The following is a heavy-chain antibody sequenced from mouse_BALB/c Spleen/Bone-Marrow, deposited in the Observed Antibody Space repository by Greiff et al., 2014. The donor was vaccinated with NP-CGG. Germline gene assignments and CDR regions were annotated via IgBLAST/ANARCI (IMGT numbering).Heavy chain of an antibody. CDR3: ARFPMDY. Sequence: EVKLVESGGGLVQPGGSLRLSCTTSGFTFTDYYMSWVRQPPGRALEWLAFIRNKAYGYTTEYSASVRGRFTISRDNSQSILYRQMNTLRAEDSATYYCARFPMDYWGQGTSVTVSS. V-gene: IGHV7-3*02. J-gene: IGHJ4*01. CDR2: IRNKAYGYTT. CDR1: GFTFTDYY.